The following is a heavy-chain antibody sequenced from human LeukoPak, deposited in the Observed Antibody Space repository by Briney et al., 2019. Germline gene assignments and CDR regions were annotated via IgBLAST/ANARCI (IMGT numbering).Heavy chain of an antibody. CDR2: ISHSGST. Sequence: SETLSLTCAVSGYSISSGYYWGWIRQPPGKGLEWIGCISHSGSTYYNPSLKSRLTISLDTSKNQLSLKLTPVTAADTAVYYCARGMAAAADYWGQGTLVTVSS. J-gene: IGHJ4*02. CDR3: ARGMAAAADY. D-gene: IGHD6-13*01. V-gene: IGHV4-38-2*01. CDR1: GYSISSGYY.